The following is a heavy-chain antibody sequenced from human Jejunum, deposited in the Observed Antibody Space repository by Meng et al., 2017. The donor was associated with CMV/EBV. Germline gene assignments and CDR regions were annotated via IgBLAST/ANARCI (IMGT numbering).Heavy chain of an antibody. Sequence: FTFDDYAMHWVRQAPGKGLEWVSGISWNSGRVDYAASVKGRFTISKDFSTNTLYLQMNSLRVDDTGVYYCAKDRGSGGNGYGMDVWGQGTTVTVSS. CDR2: ISWNSGRV. CDR3: AKDRGSGGNGYGMDV. CDR1: FTFDDYA. J-gene: IGHJ6*02. D-gene: IGHD6-25*01. V-gene: IGHV3-9*01.